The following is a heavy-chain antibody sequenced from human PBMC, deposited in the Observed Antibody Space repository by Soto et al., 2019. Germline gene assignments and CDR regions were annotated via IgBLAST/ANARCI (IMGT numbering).Heavy chain of an antibody. CDR1: GFTFTSYA. Sequence: EVQLLESGGGLVPPGGSPRLSCAASGFTFTSYAMSWVRQAPGKGLEWVSLISGSGGSTYYADSVKGRFTISRDDSKNAVYLQMDSLRAEDTAVYYWAKQRGYSSGWYGASDIWGQGTMVTVSS. CDR3: AKQRGYSSGWYGASDI. J-gene: IGHJ3*02. V-gene: IGHV3-23*01. CDR2: ISGSGGST. D-gene: IGHD6-19*01.